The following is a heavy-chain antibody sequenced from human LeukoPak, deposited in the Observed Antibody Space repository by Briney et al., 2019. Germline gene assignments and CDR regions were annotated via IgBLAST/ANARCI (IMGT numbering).Heavy chain of an antibody. D-gene: IGHD6-13*01. CDR1: GFTFSNYA. Sequence: GGSLRLSCAASGFTFSNYAMHWVRQAPGKGLEWVALISYDGSVEKSAASVKGRFTISRDNSKNTLYLQMNSLRIEDTAVYYCARALGSSWDSSLDSWGQGTLSPSPQ. CDR3: ARALGSSWDSSLDS. CDR2: ISYDGSVE. J-gene: IGHJ4*02. V-gene: IGHV3-30*04.